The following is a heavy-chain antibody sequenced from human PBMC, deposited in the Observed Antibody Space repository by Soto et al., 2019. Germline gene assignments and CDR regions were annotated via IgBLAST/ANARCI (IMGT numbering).Heavy chain of an antibody. CDR1: GFTFSSYW. CDR3: ARARAPRVVVDANFY. D-gene: IGHD2-15*01. Sequence: GGSLRLSCAASGFTFSSYWMSWVRQAPGKGLEWVANIKQDGSEKYYVDSVKGRFTISRDNAKNSLYLQMNSLRAEDTAVYYCARARAPRVVVDANFYWGQGTLVTVSS. J-gene: IGHJ4*02. CDR2: IKQDGSEK. V-gene: IGHV3-7*01.